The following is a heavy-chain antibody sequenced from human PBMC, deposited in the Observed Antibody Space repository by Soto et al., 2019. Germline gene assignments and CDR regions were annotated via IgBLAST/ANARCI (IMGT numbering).Heavy chain of an antibody. CDR3: ARESRYYYDSSGYYYGMYYFDY. CDR1: GGTFSSYA. D-gene: IGHD3-22*01. Sequence: ASVKVSCKASGGTFSSYAISWVRQAPGQGLEWMGGIIPIFGTANYAQKFQGRVTITADKSTSTAYMELSSLRSEDTAVYYCARESRYYYDSSGYYYGMYYFDYWGQGTLVTVSS. V-gene: IGHV1-69*06. CDR2: IIPIFGTA. J-gene: IGHJ4*02.